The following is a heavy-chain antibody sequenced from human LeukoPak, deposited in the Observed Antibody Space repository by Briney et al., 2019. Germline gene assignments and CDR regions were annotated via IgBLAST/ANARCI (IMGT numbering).Heavy chain of an antibody. D-gene: IGHD2-21*02. Sequence: GGSLRLSCAASGFTFSKVWMTWVRQAPGKGLEWVGRIRSKTDGGASEYAAPVKGRFSISRDDSINTLYLEVISLKAEDTAIYYCTTDVNRFMVTASSWGQGTLVTVSS. CDR2: IRSKTDGGAS. V-gene: IGHV3-15*01. CDR3: TTDVNRFMVTASS. CDR1: GFTFSKVW. J-gene: IGHJ5*02.